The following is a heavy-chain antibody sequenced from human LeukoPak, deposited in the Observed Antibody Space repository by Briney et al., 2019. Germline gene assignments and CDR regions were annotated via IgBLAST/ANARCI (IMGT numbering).Heavy chain of an antibody. CDR1: GGSLNDSY. J-gene: IGHJ3*02. CDR2: INHFGST. D-gene: IGHD1-1*01. Sequence: PSETLSLTCAHYGGSLNDSYARCVRQPPGEGLEWIGEINHFGSTIYNPSLMGRVTISVDTSKNQFSLKLTSVTAADTAVYYCARGDSYTWTIWGQGTMVTFSS. V-gene: IGHV4-34*01. CDR3: ARGDSYTWTI.